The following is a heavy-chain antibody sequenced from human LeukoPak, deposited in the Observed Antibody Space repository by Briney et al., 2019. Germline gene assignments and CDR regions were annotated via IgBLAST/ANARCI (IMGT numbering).Heavy chain of an antibody. Sequence: GGSLRLSCLASGFTFSNYAMNWVRQAPGKGLEWVSAISDSGDTTYYADSVRGRFIISRDNSKNTLFLQLKSLRAEDTAIYYCAKLEGSGWSGYMDVWGKGTTVTVS. J-gene: IGHJ6*03. CDR3: AKLEGSGWSGYMDV. CDR1: GFTFSNYA. D-gene: IGHD6-19*01. V-gene: IGHV3-23*01. CDR2: ISDSGDTT.